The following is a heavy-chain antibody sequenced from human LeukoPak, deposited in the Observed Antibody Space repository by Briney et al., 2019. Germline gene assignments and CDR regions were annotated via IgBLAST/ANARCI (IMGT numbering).Heavy chain of an antibody. D-gene: IGHD5-18*01. J-gene: IGHJ4*02. CDR2: INHSGST. CDR1: GGSISSRNW. CDR3: ARRRYSYGYAAATFDY. V-gene: IGHV4-4*02. Sequence: PSETLSLTCAVSGGSISSRNWWSWVRQPPGKGLEWIGEINHSGSTNYNPSLKSRVTISVDTSKNQFSLKLSSVTAADTAVYYCARRRYSYGYAAATFDYWGQGTLVTVSS.